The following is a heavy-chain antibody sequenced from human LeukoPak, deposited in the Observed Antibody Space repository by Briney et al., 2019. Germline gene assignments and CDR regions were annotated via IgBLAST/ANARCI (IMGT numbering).Heavy chain of an antibody. V-gene: IGHV4-31*03. D-gene: IGHD3-3*01. CDR1: GGSISSGGYY. CDR3: ARATIFGVVISTYFDY. Sequence: PSQTLSLTCTVSGGSISSGGYYWSWIRQHPGKGLEWIGYIYYSGSTYYNPSLKSRVTISVDTSKNQFSLKLSSVTAADTAVYYCARATIFGVVISTYFDYWGQGTLVTVSS. CDR2: IYYSGST. J-gene: IGHJ4*02.